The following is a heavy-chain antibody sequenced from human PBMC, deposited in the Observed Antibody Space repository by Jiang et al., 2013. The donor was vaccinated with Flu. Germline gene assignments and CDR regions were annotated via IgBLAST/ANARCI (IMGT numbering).Heavy chain of an antibody. CDR3: ARHRYGDSNNQYYFDY. V-gene: IGHV4-39*01. CDR1: GVSISSSSFY. CDR2: IDYRGTT. J-gene: IGHJ4*02. Sequence: GPGLVKPSETLSLTCTVSGVSISSSSFYWGWIRQPPGKGLEWIGSIDYRGTTYYNPSLQSRVTLSVDTSKNHFSLKLSSVTAASTAVYYCARHRYGDSNNQYYFDYWAREPCSPSP. D-gene: IGHD1/OR15-1a*01.